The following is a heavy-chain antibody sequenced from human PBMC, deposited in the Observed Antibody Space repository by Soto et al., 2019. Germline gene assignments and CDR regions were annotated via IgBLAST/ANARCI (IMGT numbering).Heavy chain of an antibody. V-gene: IGHV5-51*01. J-gene: IGHJ4*02. CDR3: VRPNFGALTHFDF. CDR1: GYTFTNYW. D-gene: IGHD3-16*01. CDR2: IFPGDSDT. Sequence: GESLKISWKAIGYTFTNYWIGWVRQTPGKGLEWMGIIFPGDSDTRYNPSFEGQVTVSADESISTAYLQWNTLKASDTAMYYCVRPNFGALTHFDFWGQGTLVTVSS.